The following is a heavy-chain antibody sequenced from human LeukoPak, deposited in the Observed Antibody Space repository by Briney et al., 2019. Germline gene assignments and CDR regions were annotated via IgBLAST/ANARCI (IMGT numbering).Heavy chain of an antibody. CDR1: EYTFTNYY. CDR3: AREESGGYFDY. J-gene: IGHJ4*02. Sequence: ASVKVSCKASEYTFTNYYMHWVRQAPGQGLEWMGLINPTGTSTNYAQKFRGRVTMTRDTSTTTVYMELSSLRSEDTAVYYCAREESGGYFDYWGQGTLVTVSS. D-gene: IGHD2-8*02. V-gene: IGHV1-46*01. CDR2: INPTGTST.